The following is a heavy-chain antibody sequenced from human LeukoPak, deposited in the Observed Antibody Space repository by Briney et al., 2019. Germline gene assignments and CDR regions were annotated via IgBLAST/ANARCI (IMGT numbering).Heavy chain of an antibody. D-gene: IGHD5-12*01. CDR2: IWYDGSNK. J-gene: IGHJ3*02. V-gene: IGHV3-33*01. CDR3: ARDQAWEVATNDAFDI. Sequence: GRSLRLSCAASGFTFSSYGMHWVRQAPGKGLEWVAVIWYDGSNKHCADSVKGRFTISRDNSKNTLYLQMNSLRAEDTAVYYCARDQAWEVATNDAFDIWGQGTMVTVSS. CDR1: GFTFSSYG.